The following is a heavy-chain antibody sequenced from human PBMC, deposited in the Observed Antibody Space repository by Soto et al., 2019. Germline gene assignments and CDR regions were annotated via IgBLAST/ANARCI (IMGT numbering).Heavy chain of an antibody. CDR3: AREFGGHFDY. J-gene: IGHJ4*02. Sequence: SETLSLTCTVSGGSISSGDYYWIWIRQPPGKGLEWIGYIYYSGSTYYNPSLKSRVTISVDTSKNQFSLKLSSVTAADTAVYYCAREFGGHFDYWGQGTLVTVSS. CDR2: IYYSGST. CDR1: GGSISSGDYY. V-gene: IGHV4-30-4*01. D-gene: IGHD2-15*01.